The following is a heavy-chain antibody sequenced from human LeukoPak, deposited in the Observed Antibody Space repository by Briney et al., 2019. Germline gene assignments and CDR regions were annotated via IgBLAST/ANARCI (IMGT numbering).Heavy chain of an antibody. J-gene: IGHJ6*02. CDR1: GFTFNSYA. CDR3: AHFGGVTHYYGMDV. D-gene: IGHD3-16*01. CDR2: ISGSGGST. V-gene: IGHV3-23*01. Sequence: PGGSLRLSCAASGFTFNSYAMSWVRQAPGKGLEWVSAISGSGGSTYYADSVKGRFTASRDNSKNTLYLQMNSLRAEDTAVYYCAHFGGVTHYYGMDVWGQGTTVTVSS.